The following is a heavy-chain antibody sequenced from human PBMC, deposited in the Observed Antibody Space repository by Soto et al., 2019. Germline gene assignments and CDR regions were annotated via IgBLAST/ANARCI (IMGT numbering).Heavy chain of an antibody. CDR3: ATAYVYDFENSNYYRDAFDI. V-gene: IGHV5-51*01. CDR1: GYSFSFYW. D-gene: IGHD3-22*01. J-gene: IGHJ3*02. CDR2: MYPDDSDI. Sequence: GESLKISCKASGYSFSFYWIGWVRQMPGKGLEWMAIMYPDDSDIRNSPSFEAHVTISADKSTSTAFLQWSSLKASDTAMYYCATAYVYDFENSNYYRDAFDIWGQGTLVTVSS.